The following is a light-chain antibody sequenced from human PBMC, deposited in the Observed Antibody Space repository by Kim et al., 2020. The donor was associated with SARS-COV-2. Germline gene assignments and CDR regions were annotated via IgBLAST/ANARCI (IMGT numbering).Light chain of an antibody. J-gene: IGLJ2*01. CDR3: AAWDDSLNVV. CDR2: SND. V-gene: IGLV1-44*01. Sequence: QSVLTQPPSASGTPGQRVTISCSGSRSNIGRNSVNWYQQFPGTAPKILIYSNDPRSSGVPDRFSGSKSGTAASLAITELRSEDEAEYFCAAWDDSLNVVFGGGTQLTVL. CDR1: RSNIGRNS.